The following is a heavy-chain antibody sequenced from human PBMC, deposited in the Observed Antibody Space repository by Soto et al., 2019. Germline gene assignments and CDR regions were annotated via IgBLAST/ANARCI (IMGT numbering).Heavy chain of an antibody. CDR1: GGTFSSYA. V-gene: IGHV1-69*13. D-gene: IGHD5-12*01. CDR3: ERGAEMATIPYNWLDP. J-gene: IGHJ5*02. Sequence: SVKVSCKASGGTFSSYAISWVRQAPGQGLEWMGGIIPIFGTANYAQKLQGRVTITAEESTSTAYMELSSMRYEDTAVYYCERGAEMATIPYNWLDPWGKGTLVNASS. CDR2: IIPIFGTA.